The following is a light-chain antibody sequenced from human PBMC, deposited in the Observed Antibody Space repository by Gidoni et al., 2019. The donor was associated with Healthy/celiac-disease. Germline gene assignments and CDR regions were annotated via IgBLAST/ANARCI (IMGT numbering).Light chain of an antibody. J-gene: IGKJ2*01. CDR1: QGISSY. V-gene: IGKV1-9*01. Sequence: DIQLTQSPSFLSAYVGDRVTITCRASQGISSYLAWYQQKPGKAPKLLIYAASTLQRGVPSRFSLQPEDFATYYCQQLNSYPPTFXQXTKLEIK. CDR3: QQLNSYPPT. CDR2: AAS.